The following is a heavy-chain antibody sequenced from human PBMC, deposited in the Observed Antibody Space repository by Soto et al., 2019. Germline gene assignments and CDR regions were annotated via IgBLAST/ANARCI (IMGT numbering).Heavy chain of an antibody. Sequence: PSETLSLTCTVSGGSISSYYWSWIRQPPGKGLEWIGYIYYSGSTNYNPSLKSRVTISVDTSKNQFSLKLSSVTAADTAMYYCAGVRGSGDAFDIWGQGTMVTVSS. CDR3: AGVRGSGDAFDI. CDR2: IYYSGST. D-gene: IGHD3-10*01. J-gene: IGHJ3*02. V-gene: IGHV4-59*01. CDR1: GGSISSYY.